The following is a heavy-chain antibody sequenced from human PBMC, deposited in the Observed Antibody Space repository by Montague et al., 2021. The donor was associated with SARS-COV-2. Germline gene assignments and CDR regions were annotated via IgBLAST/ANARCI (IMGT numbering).Heavy chain of an antibody. V-gene: IGHV4-31*03. CDR1: GTSISSGSYY. Sequence: TLSLTCTVSGTSISSGSYYWNWIRQLPGKGLEWIGYIHHSGSTYYTPSLHSRVAISVDTSKNEFSLKMTAVTAADTAVYYCARDGDEGYFFEYWGKGLLVTVSS. J-gene: IGHJ4*02. D-gene: IGHD2/OR15-2a*01. CDR3: ARDGDEGYFFEY. CDR2: IHHSGST.